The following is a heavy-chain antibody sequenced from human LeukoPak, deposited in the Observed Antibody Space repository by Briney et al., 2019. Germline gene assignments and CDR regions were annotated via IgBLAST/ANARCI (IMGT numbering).Heavy chain of an antibody. CDR3: AKVRVGTAHFDY. CDR1: GFTFSTYW. V-gene: IGHV3-30*18. D-gene: IGHD2-15*01. CDR2: ISHDGSNN. J-gene: IGHJ4*02. Sequence: QSAGSLRLSCAASGFTFSTYWMSWVRQAPGKGLEWVVVISHDGSNNNYADSVKGRFTISRDSSKNTLYLQMNSLRPEDTAVYYCAKVRVGTAHFDYWGQGTLVTVSS.